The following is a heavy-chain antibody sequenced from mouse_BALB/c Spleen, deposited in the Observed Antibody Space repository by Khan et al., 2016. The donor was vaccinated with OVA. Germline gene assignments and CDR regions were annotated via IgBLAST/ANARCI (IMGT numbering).Heavy chain of an antibody. CDR3: ARWFAY. CDR1: GSSITSDYA. V-gene: IGHV3-2*02. J-gene: IGHJ3*01. Sequence: VQLKQLGPGLVKPSQSLSLTCTVTGSSITSDYAWNWIRQFPGNKLEWMGYITYSGSTNYIPSLKGRISITRDTSKNQFFLQLNSITTEDTATYYCARWFAYWGQGTLVTVSA. CDR2: ITYSGST.